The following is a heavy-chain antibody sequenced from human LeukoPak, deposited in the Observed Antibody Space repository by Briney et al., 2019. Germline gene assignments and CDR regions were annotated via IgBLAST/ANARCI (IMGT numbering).Heavy chain of an antibody. CDR1: GYSISSGYY. D-gene: IGHD4-11*01. Sequence: PSETLSLTCTVSGYSISSGYYWGWIRQPPGKGLEWIGSIYHSGSIYYNLSLKSRLTISAETSKNQFSLKLKSVTAADTAVYYCARGSDYSVDYWGQGTQVTVSS. V-gene: IGHV4-38-2*02. CDR2: IYHSGSI. CDR3: ARGSDYSVDY. J-gene: IGHJ4*02.